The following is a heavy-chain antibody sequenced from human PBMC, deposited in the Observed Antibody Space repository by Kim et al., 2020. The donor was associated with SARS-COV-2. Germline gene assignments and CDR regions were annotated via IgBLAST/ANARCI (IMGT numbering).Heavy chain of an antibody. Sequence: GGSLRLSCAASGFTFSSYAMHWVRQAPGKGLEWVAVISYDGSNKYYADSVKGRFTISRDNSKNTLYLQMNSLRAEDTAVYYCARDLTWGTMIKTAYYGMDVWGQGTTVTVSS. CDR3: ARDLTWGTMIKTAYYGMDV. D-gene: IGHD3-22*01. CDR1: GFTFSSYA. J-gene: IGHJ6*02. CDR2: ISYDGSNK. V-gene: IGHV3-30*04.